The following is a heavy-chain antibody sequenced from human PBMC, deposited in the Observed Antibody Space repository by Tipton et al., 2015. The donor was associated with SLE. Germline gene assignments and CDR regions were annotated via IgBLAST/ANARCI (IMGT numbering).Heavy chain of an antibody. V-gene: IGHV4-59*12. CDR2: VYYSGST. D-gene: IGHD2-2*01. CDR3: ARDSCSSTSCYGYYYMDV. CDR1: GGSMSGYH. Sequence: TLSLTCTVSGGSMSGYHWSWVRRPPGKGLEWIGYVYYSGSTNYNPSLKSRVTISVDTSKNQFSLKLSSVTAADTAVYYCARDSCSSTSCYGYYYMDVWGKGTTVTVSS. J-gene: IGHJ6*03.